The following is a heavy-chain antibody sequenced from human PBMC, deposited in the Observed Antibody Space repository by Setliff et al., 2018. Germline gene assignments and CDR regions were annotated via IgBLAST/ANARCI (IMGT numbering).Heavy chain of an antibody. V-gene: IGHV3-23*01. Sequence: GSLRLSCAASGFTFSGYAMSWVRQAPGKGLEWVSAISGSGGSTYYADSVKGRFTISRDNSKNTLYLQMNSLRAEDTAVYYCAKDLTRSGIDTAMVDYWGQGTLVTVSS. CDR1: GFTFSGYA. D-gene: IGHD5-18*01. CDR2: ISGSGGST. CDR3: AKDLTRSGIDTAMVDY. J-gene: IGHJ4*02.